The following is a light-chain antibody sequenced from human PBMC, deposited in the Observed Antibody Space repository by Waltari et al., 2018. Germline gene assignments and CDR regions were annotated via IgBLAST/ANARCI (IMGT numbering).Light chain of an antibody. CDR1: QSVRNW. J-gene: IGKJ1*01. CDR3: QQYDNNRT. Sequence: DIQMTQSPSTLSASVGDRVTITCRASQSVRNWLAWYQQKPGKAPRLLIYQASTLENGVPSRFSGSRSGTEFTLTISGLQPDDFATYYGQQYDNNRTFGQGTKVEIK. V-gene: IGKV1-5*03. CDR2: QAS.